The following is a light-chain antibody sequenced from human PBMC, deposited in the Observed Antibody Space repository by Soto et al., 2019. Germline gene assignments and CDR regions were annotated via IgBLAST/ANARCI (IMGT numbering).Light chain of an antibody. V-gene: IGKV3-11*01. Sequence: EIVLTQSPATLSLSPGERATLSCRASQSVSRYLAWYQQKPGQAPRLLIYDASNRATGIPARFSGSGSGTDFTLTISSLEPEDFAVYYCQQYGSSPTFGGGTKVDIK. CDR3: QQYGSSPT. CDR2: DAS. J-gene: IGKJ4*01. CDR1: QSVSRY.